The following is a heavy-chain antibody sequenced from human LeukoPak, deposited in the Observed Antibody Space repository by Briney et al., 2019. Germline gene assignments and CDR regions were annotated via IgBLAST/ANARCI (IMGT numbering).Heavy chain of an antibody. D-gene: IGHD4-17*01. V-gene: IGHV1-18*04. CDR2: ISAYNGNT. CDR1: GYTFTSYG. CDR3: ARVGYGDYSDY. Sequence: DSVKVSYKASGYTFTSYGISWVRQAPGQGLEWMGWISAYNGNTNYAQKLQGRVTMTTDTSTSTAYMELRGLRSDDTAVYYCARVGYGDYSDYWGQGTLVTVSS. J-gene: IGHJ4*02.